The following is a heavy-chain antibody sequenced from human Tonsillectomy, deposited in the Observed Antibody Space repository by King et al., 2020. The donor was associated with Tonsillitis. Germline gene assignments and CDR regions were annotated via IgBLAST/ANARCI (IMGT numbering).Heavy chain of an antibody. Sequence: VQLQESGPGLVKPSETLSLTCTVSGGSISSYYWSWIRQPPGKGLEWIGYIYYSGSTNYNPSLKSRVTISVDTSKNQFSLKLSSVTAADTAVYYCARARYYDSSGYYTQYYFDYWGQGTLVTVSS. V-gene: IGHV4-59*01. D-gene: IGHD3-22*01. CDR3: ARARYYDSSGYYTQYYFDY. CDR2: IYYSGST. CDR1: GGSISSYY. J-gene: IGHJ4*02.